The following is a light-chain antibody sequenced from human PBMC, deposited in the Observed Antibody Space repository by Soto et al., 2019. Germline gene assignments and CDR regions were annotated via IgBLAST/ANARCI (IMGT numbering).Light chain of an antibody. J-gene: IGKJ2*01. CDR2: GAS. Sequence: EVVLTQSPGTLSLSPGERATLSCRASQSVGSSNLAWYQQKSGQSPRLLIYGASSRATGIPDRFSGSGSGTDVTLTVSRLESEDFAVYYCQQFGDPPYTFGQGTTLEI. CDR3: QQFGDPPYT. CDR1: QSVGSSN. V-gene: IGKV3-20*01.